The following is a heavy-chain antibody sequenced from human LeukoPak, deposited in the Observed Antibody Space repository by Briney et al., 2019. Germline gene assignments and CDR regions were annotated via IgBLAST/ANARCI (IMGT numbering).Heavy chain of an antibody. D-gene: IGHD6-13*01. CDR2: ISYDGRDK. CDR3: ARDQTSRAADYYFDY. J-gene: IGHJ4*02. Sequence: PGGSLRLSCAASGFTFSTYPMHWVRQAPGKGLEWVSVISYDGRDKHSADSVKGRFTISRDNSKNTLYLQMDSLRTDDTAMYYRARDQTSRAADYYFDYWGQGTLVTVSS. CDR1: GFTFSTYP. V-gene: IGHV3-30*04.